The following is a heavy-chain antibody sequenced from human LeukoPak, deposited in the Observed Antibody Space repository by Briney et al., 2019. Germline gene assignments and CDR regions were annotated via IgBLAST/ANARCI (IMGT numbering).Heavy chain of an antibody. CDR2: IIPIFGTA. Sequence: ASVKVSCKASGGTFSSYAISWVRQAPGQGLEWMERIIPIFGTANYAQKFQGRVTITTDESTSTAYMELSSLRSEDTAVYYCARDSALIVGASPYYYYYYMDVWGKGTTVTVSS. CDR3: ARDSALIVGASPYYYYYYMDV. D-gene: IGHD1-26*01. V-gene: IGHV1-69*05. CDR1: GGTFSSYA. J-gene: IGHJ6*03.